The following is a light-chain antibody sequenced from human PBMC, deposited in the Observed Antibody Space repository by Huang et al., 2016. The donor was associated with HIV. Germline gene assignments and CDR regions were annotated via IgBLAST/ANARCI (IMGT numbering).Light chain of an antibody. V-gene: IGKV1-5*03. CDR2: RAS. Sequence: DIQMTQSPSTLSASVGDRVTIPCRASQNINTWLAWYQQKPGKAPDLLIYRASSLQVGFPSRFTGSGSGTEFTRTITSLQPDDLGTYYCQQYNTYLYTFGQGTKLEI. CDR1: QNINTW. CDR3: QQYNTYLYT. J-gene: IGKJ2*01.